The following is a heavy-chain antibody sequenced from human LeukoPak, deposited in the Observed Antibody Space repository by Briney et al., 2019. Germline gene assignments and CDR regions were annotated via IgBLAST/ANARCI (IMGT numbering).Heavy chain of an antibody. D-gene: IGHD3-3*01. J-gene: IGHJ2*01. CDR3: ARGLRFLEWSPFDL. V-gene: IGHV3-30*12. CDR2: IYYDGSKK. Sequence: GGSLRLSCAASGFTFSAFGMHWVRQAPGKGLEWVAFIYYDGSKKFYADSVKGRFTISRDNAKNSLYLQMNSLRAEDTAVYYCARGLRFLEWSPFDLWGRGTLVTVSS. CDR1: GFTFSAFG.